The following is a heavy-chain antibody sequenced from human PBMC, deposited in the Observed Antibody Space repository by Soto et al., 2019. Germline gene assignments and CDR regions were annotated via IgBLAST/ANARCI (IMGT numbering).Heavy chain of an antibody. Sequence: PSETLSLTCAVSGGSISSGGYSWSWIRQPPGKGLEWIGYIYHSGSTHYNPSLKSRVTISVDRSKNQFSLKLSSVTAADTAVYYCATYYYDSSYFDYWGQGTLVTVSS. J-gene: IGHJ4*02. V-gene: IGHV4-30-2*01. CDR3: ATYYYDSSYFDY. CDR2: IYHSGST. D-gene: IGHD3-22*01. CDR1: GGSISSGGYS.